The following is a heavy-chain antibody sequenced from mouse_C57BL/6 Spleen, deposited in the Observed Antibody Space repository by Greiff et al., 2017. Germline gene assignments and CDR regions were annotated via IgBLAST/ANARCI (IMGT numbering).Heavy chain of an antibody. CDR2: LNPNNGGT. V-gene: IGHV1-18*01. J-gene: IGHJ4*01. Sequence: EVKLQQSGPELVKPGASVKIPCKASGYTFTDYNMDWVKQSHGKSIEWIGDLNPNNGGTIYTQKFKGKATLTVDKSSSTAYMELRSLTSEDTAVYYCARGYYGSRYAMDYWGQGTSVTVAS. D-gene: IGHD1-1*01. CDR3: ARGYYGSRYAMDY. CDR1: GYTFTDYN.